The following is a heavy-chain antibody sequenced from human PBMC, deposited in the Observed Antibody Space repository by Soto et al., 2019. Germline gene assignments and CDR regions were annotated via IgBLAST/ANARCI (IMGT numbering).Heavy chain of an antibody. CDR3: ARSQIYCSGGSCYPTYYYYMDV. CDR1: GGSISSSSYY. CDR2: IYYSGST. D-gene: IGHD2-15*01. Sequence: QLQLQESGPGLVKPSETLSLTCTVSGGSISSSSYYWGWIRQPPGKGLEWIGSIYYSGSTYYNPSLTSRVTISVDTSKNQFSLKLSSVTAADTAVYYCARSQIYCSGGSCYPTYYYYMDVWGKGTTVTVSS. J-gene: IGHJ6*03. V-gene: IGHV4-39*01.